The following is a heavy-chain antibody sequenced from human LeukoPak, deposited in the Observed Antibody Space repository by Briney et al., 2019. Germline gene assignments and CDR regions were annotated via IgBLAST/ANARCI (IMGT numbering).Heavy chain of an antibody. D-gene: IGHD3-22*01. Sequence: GGSLRLSCAASGFTFSSYGMHWVRQAPGKGLEWVAVIWYDGSNKYYADSVKGRFTISRDNSKNTLYLQMNSLRAEDTAVYYCAREGTYYYDSSGYYHFDYWGQGTLVTVSS. CDR2: IWYDGSNK. CDR3: AREGTYYYDSSGYYHFDY. J-gene: IGHJ4*02. CDR1: GFTFSSYG. V-gene: IGHV3-33*01.